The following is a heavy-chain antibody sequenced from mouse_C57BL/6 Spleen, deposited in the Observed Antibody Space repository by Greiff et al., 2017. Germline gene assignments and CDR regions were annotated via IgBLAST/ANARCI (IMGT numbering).Heavy chain of an antibody. V-gene: IGHV2-9-1*01. D-gene: IGHD1-1*01. CDR1: GFSLTSYA. J-gene: IGHJ1*03. Sequence: VMLVESGPGLVAPSQSLSITCTVSGFSLTSYAISWVRQPPGKGLEWLGVIWTGGGTNYNSALKSRLSISKDNSKSQVFLKMNSLQTDDTARYYCARNLDYYGSSYDWYFDVWGTGTTVTVSS. CDR3: ARNLDYYGSSYDWYFDV. CDR2: IWTGGGT.